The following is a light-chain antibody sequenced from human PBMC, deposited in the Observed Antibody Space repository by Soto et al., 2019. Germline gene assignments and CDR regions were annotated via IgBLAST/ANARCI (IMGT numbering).Light chain of an antibody. J-gene: IGKJ1*01. Sequence: DIQMTPSQSSLSESVGDRVTITCRASKSISNYLNWYQQKPGKAPKRLIYAASSLQSGVLSRFSGSVSGTECTLAISSLQPEDFETYYSLQHNSYPWTFGQGTKVEIK. CDR1: KSISNY. CDR2: AAS. CDR3: LQHNSYPWT. V-gene: IGKV1-17*01.